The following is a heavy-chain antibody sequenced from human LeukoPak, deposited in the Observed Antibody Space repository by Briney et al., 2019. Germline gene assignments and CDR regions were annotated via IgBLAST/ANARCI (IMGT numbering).Heavy chain of an antibody. CDR1: GFTFSSYA. V-gene: IGHV3-64*01. J-gene: IGHJ4*02. CDR3: ARAWRRYSSGSYYFDY. D-gene: IGHD6-19*01. Sequence: GGSLRLSCAASGFTFSSYAMHWVRQAPGKGLEYVSAISSNGGSTYYANSVKGRFTISRDNSKNTLYLQMGSLRAEDMAVYYCARAWRRYSSGSYYFDYWGQGTLVTVSS. CDR2: ISSNGGST.